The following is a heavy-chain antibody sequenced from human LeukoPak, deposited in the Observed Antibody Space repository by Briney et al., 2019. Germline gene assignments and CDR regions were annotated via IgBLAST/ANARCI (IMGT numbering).Heavy chain of an antibody. CDR3: ARDDLWFGELSAEYFHH. Sequence: GGSLRLSCAASGFTFSDYNMRWIRQAPGKGLEWVSSISRSGSTKYYADSVKGRFTISRDNAKNSLFLQMNSLRAEDTAVYYCARDDLWFGELSAEYFHHWGQGTLVTVSS. V-gene: IGHV3-11*04. CDR2: ISRSGSTK. CDR1: GFTFSDYN. D-gene: IGHD3-10*01. J-gene: IGHJ1*01.